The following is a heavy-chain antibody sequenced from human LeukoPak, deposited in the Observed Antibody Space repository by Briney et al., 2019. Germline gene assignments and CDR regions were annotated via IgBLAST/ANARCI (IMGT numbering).Heavy chain of an antibody. Sequence: SETLSLTCAVYGGSFSGYYWSWIRQPPGKGLEWIGEINHSGSTNYNPSLKSRVTISVDTPKNQFSLKLSSVPAADTAVYYCARGRGYCSSTSCRNFDYWGQGTLVTVSS. CDR3: ARGRGYCSSTSCRNFDY. CDR1: GGSFSGYY. J-gene: IGHJ4*02. CDR2: INHSGST. V-gene: IGHV4-34*01. D-gene: IGHD2-2*01.